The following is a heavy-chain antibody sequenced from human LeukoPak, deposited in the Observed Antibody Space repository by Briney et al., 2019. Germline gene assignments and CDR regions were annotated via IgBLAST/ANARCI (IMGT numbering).Heavy chain of an antibody. CDR3: ARLNLEYLYSSGPNDY. J-gene: IGHJ4*02. CDR1: GGSISSSSYY. V-gene: IGHV4-39*07. D-gene: IGHD3-10*01. CDR2: INHSGST. Sequence: SETLSLTCTVSGGSISSSSYYWSWIRQPPGKGLEWIGEINHSGSTNYNPSLKSRVTISVDTSKNQFSLKLSSVTAADTAVYYCARLNLEYLYSSGPNDYWGQGTLVTVSS.